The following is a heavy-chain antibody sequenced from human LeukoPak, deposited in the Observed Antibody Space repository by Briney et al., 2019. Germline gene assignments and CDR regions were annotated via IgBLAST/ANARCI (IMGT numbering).Heavy chain of an antibody. Sequence: GGSLRLSCAASGFTFSDYNMHWVRQAPGTGLDWVANIRQDGSDRYYVDSVKGRFTISRDNAKNSLYLQMNSLRAEDTAVYYCTRWVDWYLDLWGRGTLVTVSS. CDR1: GFTFSDYN. CDR2: IRQDGSDR. J-gene: IGHJ2*01. V-gene: IGHV3-7*01. CDR3: TRWVDWYLDL.